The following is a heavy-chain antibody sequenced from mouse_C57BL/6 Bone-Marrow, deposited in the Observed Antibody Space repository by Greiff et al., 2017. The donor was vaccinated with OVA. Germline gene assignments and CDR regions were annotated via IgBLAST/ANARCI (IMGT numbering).Heavy chain of an antibody. D-gene: IGHD2-2*01. CDR1: GFTFSSYG. CDR2: ISSGGSYT. J-gene: IGHJ3*01. V-gene: IGHV5-6*01. Sequence: EVQRVESGGDLVKPGGSLKLSCAASGFTFSSYGMSWVRQTPDKRLEWVATISSGGSYTYYPDSVKGRFTISRDNAKNTLYLQMSSLKSEDTAMYYCARSYGYDEAYWGQGTLVTVSA. CDR3: ARSYGYDEAY.